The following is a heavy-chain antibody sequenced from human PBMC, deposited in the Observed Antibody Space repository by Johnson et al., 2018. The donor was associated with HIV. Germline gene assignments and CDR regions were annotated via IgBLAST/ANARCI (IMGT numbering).Heavy chain of an antibody. V-gene: IGHV3-15*01. CDR1: GFTFDDYG. Sequence: VQLVESGGGVVRPGGSLRLSCAASGFTFDDYGMSWVRHAPGKGLEWVGRIKSKTDGGTTDYAAPVKGRFTISRDDSKNTLYLQINSLKTEDTAVYYCTTGFAAFDIWGQGTMVTVSS. CDR3: TTGFAAFDI. CDR2: IKSKTDGGTT. J-gene: IGHJ3*02.